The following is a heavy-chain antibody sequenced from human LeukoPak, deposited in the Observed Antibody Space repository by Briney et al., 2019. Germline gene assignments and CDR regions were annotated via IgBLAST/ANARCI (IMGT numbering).Heavy chain of an antibody. Sequence: GGPLRFSCAAPGFTFSDNYLSWIRQAPGKGLEWVSYISSSGSTINYADSVKGRFTISRDNAKNPLYLQMNSLRAEDTAVYYCARADYGDYVDDAFDIWGQGTMVTVSS. CDR1: GFTFSDNY. D-gene: IGHD4-17*01. V-gene: IGHV3-11*01. CDR2: ISSSGSTI. CDR3: ARADYGDYVDDAFDI. J-gene: IGHJ3*02.